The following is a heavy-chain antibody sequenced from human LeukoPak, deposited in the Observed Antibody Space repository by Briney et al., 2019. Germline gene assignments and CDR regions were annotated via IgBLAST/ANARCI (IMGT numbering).Heavy chain of an antibody. Sequence: SETLSLTCAVSGGSISSSNWWSWVRQPPGKGLEWIGEIYHSGSTNYNPSLKSRVTISVDKSKNQFSLKLSSVTAADTAVYYCASLGGSGSNRYYYGMDVWGQGTTVTVSS. J-gene: IGHJ6*02. D-gene: IGHD3-10*01. CDR3: ASLGGSGSNRYYYGMDV. CDR1: GGSISSSNW. CDR2: IYHSGST. V-gene: IGHV4-4*02.